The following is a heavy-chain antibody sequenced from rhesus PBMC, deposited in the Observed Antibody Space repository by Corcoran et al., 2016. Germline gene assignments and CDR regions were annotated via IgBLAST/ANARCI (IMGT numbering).Heavy chain of an antibody. Sequence: QVQLQESDPGLVKPSETLSLTCAVSGGSISRSNWWSWIRQSPGKGLELIGYIYGGSRSTSDNPSLKSRVTIATDTYKNQFSLKLSSVTAADTAVYYCARRGYSYSFDYWGQGVLVTVSS. CDR3: ARRGYSYSFDY. CDR1: GGSISRSNW. D-gene: IGHD5-12*01. J-gene: IGHJ4*01. CDR2: IYGGSRST. V-gene: IGHV4S18*01.